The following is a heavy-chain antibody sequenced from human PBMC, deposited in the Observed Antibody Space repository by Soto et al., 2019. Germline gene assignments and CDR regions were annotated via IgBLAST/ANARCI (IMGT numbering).Heavy chain of an antibody. Sequence: SETLCLTCTVSGGSISSYYWSWIRQPPGKGLEWIGYIYYSGSTNYNPSLKSRVTISVDTSKNQFSLKLSSVTAADTAVYYCAREGTTGTRDYYYMDVWGKGTTVTVSS. J-gene: IGHJ6*03. V-gene: IGHV4-59*01. CDR1: GGSISSYY. CDR2: IYYSGST. CDR3: AREGTTGTRDYYYMDV. D-gene: IGHD1-1*01.